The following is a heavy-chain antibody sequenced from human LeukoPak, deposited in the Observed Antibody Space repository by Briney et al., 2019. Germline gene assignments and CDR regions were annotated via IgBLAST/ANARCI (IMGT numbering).Heavy chain of an antibody. Sequence: PSETLSLTCTVSGGSISSYYWSWIRQPPGKGLEWIGYIYYSGRTNYNPSFKSRVTISVDTSKNQFHLKRSSVTAADTAVYYCARHLGRMIVPRAFDIWGQGKMVTVSS. V-gene: IGHV4-59*01. D-gene: IGHD3-22*01. CDR2: IYYSGRT. J-gene: IGHJ3*02. CDR1: GGSISSYY. CDR3: ARHLGRMIVPRAFDI.